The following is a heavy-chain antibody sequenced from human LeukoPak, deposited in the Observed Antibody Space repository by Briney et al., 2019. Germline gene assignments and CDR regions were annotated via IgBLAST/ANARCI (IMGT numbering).Heavy chain of an antibody. CDR3: ARESGSSSSQH. CDR2: IYYSGST. V-gene: IGHV4-59*01. CDR1: GGSISSYY. Sequence: PSETLSLTCTVSGGSISSYYWSWIRQPPGKGLEWIGYIYYSGSTNYNPSLKSRVTISVDTSKNQFSLKLSSVTAADTAVYYCARESGSSSSQHWGQGTLVTVSS. D-gene: IGHD6-6*01. J-gene: IGHJ1*01.